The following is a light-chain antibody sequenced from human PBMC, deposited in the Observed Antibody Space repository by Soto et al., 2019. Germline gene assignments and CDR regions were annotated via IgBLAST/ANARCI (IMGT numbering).Light chain of an antibody. CDR1: SSDVGSYNL. Sequence: QSALTQPASVSGFPGQSITISCTGTSSDVGSYNLVSWYQQHPGKAPKLMIYEGSKRPSGVSNRFSGSKSGNTASLTISGLQAEDEADYYCCSYAGSSTFVVFGGGTKLPVL. CDR2: EGS. J-gene: IGLJ2*01. V-gene: IGLV2-23*03. CDR3: CSYAGSSTFVV.